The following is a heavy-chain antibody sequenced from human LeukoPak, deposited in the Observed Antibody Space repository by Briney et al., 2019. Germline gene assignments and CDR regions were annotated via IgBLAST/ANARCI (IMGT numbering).Heavy chain of an antibody. CDR2: ISSSSSYI. Sequence: GGSLRLSCAASGGTFSSNSMNWVRQAPGKGLEWVSSISSSSSYIYYADSVKGRFTISRDNAKNSLYLQMNSLRAEDAAVYYCARDMRLRAFDIWGQGAMVTVS. V-gene: IGHV3-21*01. J-gene: IGHJ3*02. CDR1: GGTFSSNS. D-gene: IGHD2-2*01. CDR3: ARDMRLRAFDI.